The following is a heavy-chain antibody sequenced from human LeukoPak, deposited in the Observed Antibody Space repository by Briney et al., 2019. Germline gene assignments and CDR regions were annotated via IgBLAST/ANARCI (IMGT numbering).Heavy chain of an antibody. J-gene: IGHJ1*01. CDR3: ARSSSWEGFDF. Sequence: GESLKISCQGSGYSFTDYWIGWVRQMPGKGLEWMGIIHPRDSDTRYSPSFQGQVTISADKSISTAYLQWSSLKASDTAIFYCARSSSWEGFDFWGQGTLVAVSS. CDR2: IHPRDSDT. V-gene: IGHV5-51*01. CDR1: GYSFTDYW. D-gene: IGHD6-13*01.